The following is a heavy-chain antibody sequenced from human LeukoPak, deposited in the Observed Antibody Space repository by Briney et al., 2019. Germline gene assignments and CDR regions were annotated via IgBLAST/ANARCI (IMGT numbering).Heavy chain of an antibody. CDR3: ARQEYRSGGSCYTRFDP. V-gene: IGHV5-51*01. D-gene: IGHD2-15*01. CDR1: GYIINNYW. Sequence: GESLKISCKGSGYIINNYWIGWVRQMPGKGLEWMGIIYPADSDIRYSPSFQGQVTISADKSISTAYLQWSSLKASDTAMYYCARQEYRSGGSCYTRFDPWGQGTLVTVSS. CDR2: IYPADSDI. J-gene: IGHJ5*02.